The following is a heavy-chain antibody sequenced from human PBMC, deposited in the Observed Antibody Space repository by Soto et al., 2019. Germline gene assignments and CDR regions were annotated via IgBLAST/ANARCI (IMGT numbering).Heavy chain of an antibody. CDR2: ISGSGGST. V-gene: IGHV3-23*01. Sequence: PGGSLRLSCAASGFTFSSYAMSWVRQAPGKGLEWVSAISGSGGSTYYADSVKGRFTISRDNSKNTLYLQMNSLRAEDTAVYYCAKGGYSYGRGTYYYYGMDVWGQGTTVTVSS. CDR1: GFTFSSYA. J-gene: IGHJ6*02. CDR3: AKGGYSYGRGTYYYYGMDV. D-gene: IGHD5-18*01.